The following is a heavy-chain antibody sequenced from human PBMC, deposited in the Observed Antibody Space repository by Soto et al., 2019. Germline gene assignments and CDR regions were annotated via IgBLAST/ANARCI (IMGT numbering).Heavy chain of an antibody. CDR1: GFTFSSYS. CDR2: ISSSSSTI. V-gene: IGHV3-48*02. Sequence: EVQLVESGGGLVQPGGSLRLSCAASGFTFSSYSMNWVRQAPGKGLEWVSYISSSSSTIYYADSVKGRFTISRDNAKNLLYLQMNRLRDEDTAVYYCARVGYYDFWSGYQNDDAFYIWCQGTMVTVSS. CDR3: ARVGYYDFWSGYQNDDAFYI. J-gene: IGHJ3*02. D-gene: IGHD3-3*01.